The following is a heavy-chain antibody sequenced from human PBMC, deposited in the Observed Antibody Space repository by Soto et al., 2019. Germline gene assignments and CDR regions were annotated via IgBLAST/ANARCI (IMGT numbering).Heavy chain of an antibody. V-gene: IGHV3-20*04. CDR2: VNWNGGST. J-gene: IGHJ4*02. Sequence: PWESLTLSCSASGFTFVDYGMSWGRQAPWKGLEWVAGVNWNGGSTGYADSVKGRFTTPRDNAKNSLYLQMNSLSAEDTAFYSCVRVASSNFAYWGPGT. CDR1: GFTFVDYG. D-gene: IGHD6-6*01. CDR3: VRVASSNFAY.